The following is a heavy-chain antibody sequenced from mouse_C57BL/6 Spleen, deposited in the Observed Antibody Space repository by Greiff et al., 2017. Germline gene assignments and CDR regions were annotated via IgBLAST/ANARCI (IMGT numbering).Heavy chain of an antibody. CDR3: AREEGYP. V-gene: IGHV1-26*01. Sequence: EVKLQQSGPELVKPGASVKISCKASGYTFTDYYMNWVKQSHGKSLEWIGDINPNNGGTSYNQKFKGKATLTVDKSASTAYMELRSLTSEDSAVYYCAREEGYPWGQGTSVTVSS. CDR1: GYTFTDYY. D-gene: IGHD3-2*02. J-gene: IGHJ4*01. CDR2: INPNNGGT.